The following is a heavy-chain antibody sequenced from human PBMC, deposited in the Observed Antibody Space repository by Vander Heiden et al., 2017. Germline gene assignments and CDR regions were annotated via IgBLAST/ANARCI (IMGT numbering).Heavy chain of an antibody. CDR2: ISGSGGST. D-gene: IGHD6-19*01. J-gene: IGHJ4*02. Sequence: EVQLLESGGGLVQPGGSLRLSCAASGFTFSSHAMGWVREAPGKGLEWVSAISGSGGSTYYADAVKSRFTISRDNSKNTLYLQMSSLRAEDTAVYDCASRRGTVAGTVWGTDYWGQGTLVTVSS. CDR1: GFTFSSHA. CDR3: ASRRGTVAGTVWGTDY. V-gene: IGHV3-23*01.